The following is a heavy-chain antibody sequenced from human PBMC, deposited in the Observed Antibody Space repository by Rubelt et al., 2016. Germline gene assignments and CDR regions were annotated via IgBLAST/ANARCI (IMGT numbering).Heavy chain of an antibody. CDR3: AMDLVAGAYYSYGMDV. V-gene: IGHV3-23*04. J-gene: IGHJ6*02. Sequence: EVQLVESGGGLIQPGGSLRLSCVASGFTFSSYWMHWVRQAPGKGLVWVSVISGSGRTTYYTDSVKGRLTISRDNSKNTLYLQMNILRPSATAVYYSAMDLVAGAYYSYGMDVWGQGTTVTVSS. CDR2: ISGSGRTT. D-gene: IGHD5-12*01. CDR1: GFTFSSYW.